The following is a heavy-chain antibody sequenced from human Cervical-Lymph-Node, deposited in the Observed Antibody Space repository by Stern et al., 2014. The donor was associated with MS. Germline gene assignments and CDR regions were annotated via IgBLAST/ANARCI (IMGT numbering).Heavy chain of an antibody. D-gene: IGHD3-10*01. CDR2: FIPCVGTS. V-gene: IGHV1-69*06. CDR1: GG. Sequence: VQLGQSGAEVKKPGSSVKVSCKASGGISWVRQAPGQGLEWMGVFIPCVGTSNYAQKFQGRVTITADTSTNTTYLHLSRLTSADTAVYYCARGSGDNWFGPWGQGILVTVSS. CDR3: ARGSGDNWFGP. J-gene: IGHJ5*02.